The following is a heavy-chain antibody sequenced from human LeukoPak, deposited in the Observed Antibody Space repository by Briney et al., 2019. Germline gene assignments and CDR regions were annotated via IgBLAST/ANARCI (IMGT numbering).Heavy chain of an antibody. Sequence: PGGSLRLSCAASGFTFSSYAMHWVRQAPGKGLEWVAVISYDGSNKYYADSVKGRFTISRDNSKNTLYLQMNSLRAEDTAVYYCAKGVCSGGSCYSPLDYWGQGTLVTVSS. CDR2: ISYDGSNK. CDR1: GFTFSSYA. J-gene: IGHJ4*02. D-gene: IGHD2-15*01. V-gene: IGHV3-30-3*01. CDR3: AKGVCSGGSCYSPLDY.